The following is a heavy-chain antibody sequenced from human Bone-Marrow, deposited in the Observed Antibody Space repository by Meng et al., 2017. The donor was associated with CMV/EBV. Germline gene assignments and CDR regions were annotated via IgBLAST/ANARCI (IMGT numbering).Heavy chain of an antibody. J-gene: IGHJ6*02. CDR2: IRYDGSNK. D-gene: IGHD2-2*02. V-gene: IGHV3-30*02. CDR3: AKVPEYQLLYGFSRYYYGMDV. CDR1: GFTFSSYG. Sequence: GGSLRLSCAASGFTFSSYGMHWVRQAPGKGLEWVAFIRYDGSNKYYADSVKGRFTISRDNSKNTLYLQMNSLRAEDTAVYYCAKVPEYQLLYGFSRYYYGMDVWGQGTTVTVSS.